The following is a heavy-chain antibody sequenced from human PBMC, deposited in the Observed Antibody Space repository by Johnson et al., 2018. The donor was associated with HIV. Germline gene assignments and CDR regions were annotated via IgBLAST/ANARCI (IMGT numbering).Heavy chain of an antibody. V-gene: IGHV3-72*01. Sequence: VQLVESGGGLVQPGGSLRLSCAASGFTFSDHYMDWVRQAPGKGLEWVGRIRNKANSYTKEYAASVKGRFTISRDDSKNSLYLQMNSLKTEDTAVYYCASSSITMVRGEDAFDIWGQGTMVTVSS. J-gene: IGHJ3*02. D-gene: IGHD3-10*01. CDR2: IRNKANSYTK. CDR3: ASSSITMVRGEDAFDI. CDR1: GFTFSDHY.